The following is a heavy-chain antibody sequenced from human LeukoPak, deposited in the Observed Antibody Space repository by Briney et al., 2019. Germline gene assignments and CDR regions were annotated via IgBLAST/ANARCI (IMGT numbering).Heavy chain of an antibody. CDR2: ISAYNGNT. D-gene: IGHD4-17*01. J-gene: IGHJ4*02. CDR3: ARDQEDYGDIPLFDY. V-gene: IGHV1-18*01. CDR1: GYTFTSYG. Sequence: GASVKVSCKASGYTFTSYGISWVRQAPGQGLEWMGWISAYNGNTNYAQKLQGRVTMTTDTSTSTAYMELRSLRSDDTAVYYCARDQEDYGDIPLFDYWGQGTLVTVSS.